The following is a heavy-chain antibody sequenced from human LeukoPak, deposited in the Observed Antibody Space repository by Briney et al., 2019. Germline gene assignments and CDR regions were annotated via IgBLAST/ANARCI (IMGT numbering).Heavy chain of an antibody. CDR3: ARGGTIFGVVTTFDY. J-gene: IGHJ4*02. Sequence: ASVKVSCKASGGTSSRYAISWVRQAPGQGLEWMGGIIPIFGTANYAQKFQGRVTITTDESTSTAYMELSSLRSEDTAVYYCARGGTIFGVVTTFDYWGQGTLVTVSS. V-gene: IGHV1-69*05. CDR1: GGTSSRYA. D-gene: IGHD3-3*01. CDR2: IIPIFGTA.